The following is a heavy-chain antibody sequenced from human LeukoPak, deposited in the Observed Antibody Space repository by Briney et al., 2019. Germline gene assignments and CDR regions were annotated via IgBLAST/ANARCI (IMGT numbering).Heavy chain of an antibody. CDR2: ISNDGSRK. Sequence: GGSLRLSCAPSGFTFSRHGMHWVRQAPGKGLEWVAIISNDGSRKYYAHSVEGRFTISRDNSKNTPYLQMDSLRAEDTAVYYCARDRAWNYFDYWGQGTLVTVSS. CDR3: ARDRAWNYFDY. J-gene: IGHJ4*02. V-gene: IGHV3-30*03. CDR1: GFTFSRHG. D-gene: IGHD3-3*01.